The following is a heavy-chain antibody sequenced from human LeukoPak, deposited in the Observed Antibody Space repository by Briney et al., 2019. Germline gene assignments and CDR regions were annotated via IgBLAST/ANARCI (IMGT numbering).Heavy chain of an antibody. Sequence: GSSVKASCKASGGTFSSYAISWVRQAPGQGLEWMGGIIPIFGTANYAQKFQGRVTITTDESTSTAYMELSSLRSEDTAVYYCARSGYYYGSGSYYNSRFDPWGQGTLVTVSS. V-gene: IGHV1-69*05. J-gene: IGHJ5*02. D-gene: IGHD3-10*01. CDR1: GGTFSSYA. CDR3: ARSGYYYGSGSYYNSRFDP. CDR2: IIPIFGTA.